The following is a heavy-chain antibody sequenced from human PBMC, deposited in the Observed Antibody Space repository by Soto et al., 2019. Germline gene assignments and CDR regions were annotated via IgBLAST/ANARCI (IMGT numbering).Heavy chain of an antibody. CDR1: GYTFTGYY. CDR2: INPNSGGT. D-gene: IGHD6-19*01. J-gene: IGHJ5*02. Sequence: ASVKVSCKASGYTFTGYYMHWVRQAPGQGLEWMGWINPNSGGTNYAQKFQGRVTMTRDTSISTAYMELSRLRSDDTAVYYCARDGQWLMYNWFDPWGQGTLVTVSS. CDR3: ARDGQWLMYNWFDP. V-gene: IGHV1-2*02.